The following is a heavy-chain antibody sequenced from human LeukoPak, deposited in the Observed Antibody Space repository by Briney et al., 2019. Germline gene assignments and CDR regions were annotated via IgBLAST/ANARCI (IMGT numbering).Heavy chain of an antibody. CDR3: ARVEMATIFLNYFDY. V-gene: IGHV3-30*03. Sequence: PGGSLRLSCAASGFTFSSYGMHWVRQAPGKGLEWVAVISYDGSNKYYVDSVKGRFTISRDNAKNSLYLQMNSLRAEDTAVYYCARVEMATIFLNYFDYWGQGTLVTVSS. CDR2: ISYDGSNK. D-gene: IGHD5-24*01. CDR1: GFTFSSYG. J-gene: IGHJ4*02.